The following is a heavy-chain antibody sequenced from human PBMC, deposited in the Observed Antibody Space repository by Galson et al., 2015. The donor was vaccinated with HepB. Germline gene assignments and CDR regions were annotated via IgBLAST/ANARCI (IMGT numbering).Heavy chain of an antibody. CDR1: GGNFNNFA. CDR2: IVPAFGAA. CDR3: ARQDYYGSGTYPPWYGLDV. J-gene: IGHJ6*02. Sequence: SVKVSCKASGGNFNNFAITWVRKAPGQGLEWVGRIVPAFGAANYAQKFQGRLTISADKSTGTAYMDLTNLRSEDTAVHYCARQDYYGSGTYPPWYGLDVWGQGTTVTVAS. D-gene: IGHD3-10*01. V-gene: IGHV1-69*06.